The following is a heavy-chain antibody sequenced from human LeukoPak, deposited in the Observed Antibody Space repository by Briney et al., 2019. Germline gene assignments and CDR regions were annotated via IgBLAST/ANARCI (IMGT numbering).Heavy chain of an antibody. CDR3: AKVPRITGTTWWYMDV. Sequence: QPGGSLRLSCAASGFTFSTYGMHWVRQAPGKGLEWVAVISYDGSNKYYADSVKGRFTISRDNSKNTLYLQMNSLRAEDTAVYYCAKVPRITGTTWWYMDVWGKGTTVTVSS. CDR1: GFTFSTYG. CDR2: ISYDGSNK. V-gene: IGHV3-30*18. J-gene: IGHJ6*03. D-gene: IGHD1-7*01.